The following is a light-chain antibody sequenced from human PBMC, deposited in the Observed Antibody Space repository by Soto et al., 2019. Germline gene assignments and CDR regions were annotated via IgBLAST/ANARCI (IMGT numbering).Light chain of an antibody. CDR2: EVS. CDR1: SSDVGGYNY. CDR3: SSYTSSSSWV. V-gene: IGLV2-14*01. Sequence: QPVLTQPASVSGSPGQSITISCTGTSSDVGGYNYVSWYQQHPGKAPKLMIYEVSNRPSGVSHRFSGSKSGNTASLTISGLQAEDEADYYCSSYTSSSSWVFGGGTKVTVL. J-gene: IGLJ3*02.